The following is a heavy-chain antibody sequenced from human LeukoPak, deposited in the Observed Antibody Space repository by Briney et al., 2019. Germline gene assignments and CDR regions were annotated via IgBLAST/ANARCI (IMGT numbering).Heavy chain of an antibody. J-gene: IGHJ5*02. CDR2: ISWNSGSI. Sequence: PGRSLRLSCAASGFTFSSYGMHWVRQAPGKGLEWVSGISWNSGSIGYADSVKGRFTISRDNAKNSLYLQMNSLRAEDTALYYCAKAYTAMVDPISAFDPWGQGTLVTVSS. CDR1: GFTFSSYG. CDR3: AKAYTAMVDPISAFDP. V-gene: IGHV3-9*01. D-gene: IGHD5-18*01.